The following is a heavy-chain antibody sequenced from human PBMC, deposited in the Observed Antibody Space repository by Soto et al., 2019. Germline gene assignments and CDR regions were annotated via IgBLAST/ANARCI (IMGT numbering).Heavy chain of an antibody. Sequence: SQTLSLTCAISGDSVSSNSAAWNWIRQSPSRGLEWLGRTYYRSKWYNDYAVSVKSRITVNPDTPKNQFSLQMNSVTPEDTAVYYCAREDDAYISSGYPFDIWGQGTMVTVSS. J-gene: IGHJ3*02. CDR3: AREDDAYISSGYPFDI. CDR1: GDSVSSNSAA. D-gene: IGHD6-13*01. CDR2: TYYRSKWYN. V-gene: IGHV6-1*01.